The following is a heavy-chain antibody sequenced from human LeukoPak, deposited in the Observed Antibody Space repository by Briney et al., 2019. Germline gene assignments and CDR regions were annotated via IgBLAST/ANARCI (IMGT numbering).Heavy chain of an antibody. CDR1: GYTFTSCV. D-gene: IGHD4/OR15-4a*01. Sequence: ASVKVSCKASGYTFTSCVISWVRQAPGQGLEWMGWIRTYNGNTNYTQKLQGRVTMTTDTSTNTAYMELRSLRSDDTAVYYCAREDYGSFDYWGQGTLVTVSS. V-gene: IGHV1-18*01. CDR2: IRTYNGNT. CDR3: AREDYGSFDY. J-gene: IGHJ4*02.